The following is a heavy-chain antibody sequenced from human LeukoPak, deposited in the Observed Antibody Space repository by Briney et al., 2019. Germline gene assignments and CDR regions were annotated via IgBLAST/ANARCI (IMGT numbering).Heavy chain of an antibody. CDR3: ATLVGATKIDY. CDR1: GFTFGSYG. CDR2: IWYDGSNK. V-gene: IGHV3-33*01. Sequence: PGRSLRLSCAASGFTFGSYGMHWVRQAPGKGLEWVAVIWYDGSNKYYADSVKGRFTISRDNSKNTLYLQMNSLRAEDTAVYYCATLVGATKIDYWGQGTLVTVSS. D-gene: IGHD1-26*01. J-gene: IGHJ4*02.